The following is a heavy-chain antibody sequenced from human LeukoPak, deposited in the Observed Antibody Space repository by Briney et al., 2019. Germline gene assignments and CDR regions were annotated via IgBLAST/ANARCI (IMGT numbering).Heavy chain of an antibody. CDR1: GFTFSSYA. CDR2: ISGSGGST. CDR3: AKDITNYYDSSGYDAFDI. V-gene: IGHV3-23*01. J-gene: IGHJ3*02. D-gene: IGHD3-22*01. Sequence: PGGSLRLSCAASGFTFSSYAMSWVRQAPGKGLEWVSAISGSGGSTYYADSVKGRFTISRDNSKNTLYLQMNSLRAEGTAVYYCAKDITNYYDSSGYDAFDIWGQGTMVTVSS.